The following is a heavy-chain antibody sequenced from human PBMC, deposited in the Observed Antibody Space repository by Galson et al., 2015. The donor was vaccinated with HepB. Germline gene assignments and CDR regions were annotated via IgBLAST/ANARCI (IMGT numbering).Heavy chain of an antibody. V-gene: IGHV3-15*07. CDR1: GFTFSNAW. D-gene: IGHD4-11*01. J-gene: IGHJ6*03. CDR2: IKSKTDGGTT. CDR3: TTFGTTVTTFSYYYYYMDV. Sequence: SLRLSCAASGFTFSNAWMNWVRQAPGKGLEWVGRIKSKTDGGTTDYAAPVKGRFTISRDDSKNTLYLQMNSLKTEDTAVYYCTTFGTTVTTFSYYYYYMDVWGKGTTVTVSS.